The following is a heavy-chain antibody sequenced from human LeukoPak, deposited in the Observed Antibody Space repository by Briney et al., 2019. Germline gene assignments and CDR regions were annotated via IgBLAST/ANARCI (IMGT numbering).Heavy chain of an antibody. D-gene: IGHD3-22*01. CDR3: ARDQYYYDSSGYLDYFDY. V-gene: IGHV1-18*01. CDR1: GYTFTSYG. Sequence: ASVKVSCKASGYTFTSYGISWVRQAPGQGLEWMGWMSAYNGNTNYAQKLQGRVTMTTDTSTSTAYMELRSLRSDDTAVYYCARDQYYYDSSGYLDYFDYWGQGTLATVSS. J-gene: IGHJ4*02. CDR2: MSAYNGNT.